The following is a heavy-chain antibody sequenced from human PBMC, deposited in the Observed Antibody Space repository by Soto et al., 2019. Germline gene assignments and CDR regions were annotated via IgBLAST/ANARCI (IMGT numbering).Heavy chain of an antibody. Sequence: ASVKVSCKSSGYTFTSYYMHSVRQAPGQGLEWMGIINPSGRSTSYAQKFQGRVTMTRDTSTGTVYMELRSLRSEDTAVYYCARGYSSTSYDYWGQGTLVTASS. CDR1: GYTFTSYY. J-gene: IGHJ4*02. CDR2: INPSGRST. V-gene: IGHV1-46*03. CDR3: ARGYSSTSYDY. D-gene: IGHD6-13*01.